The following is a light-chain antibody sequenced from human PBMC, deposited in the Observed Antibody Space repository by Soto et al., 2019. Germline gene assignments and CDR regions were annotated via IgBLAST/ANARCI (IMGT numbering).Light chain of an antibody. V-gene: IGLV2-14*01. Sequence: QSALTQPASVSGSPGQSITISCTGTSSDVGGYNYVSWYQQHPGKAPKLIIYEVNNRPSGVSNRFSGSKSGNTASLTISGLQAEDEAYYYCSSYTSSSTLVFGTGTQLTVL. CDR3: SSYTSSSTLV. CDR2: EVN. J-gene: IGLJ1*01. CDR1: SSDVGGYNY.